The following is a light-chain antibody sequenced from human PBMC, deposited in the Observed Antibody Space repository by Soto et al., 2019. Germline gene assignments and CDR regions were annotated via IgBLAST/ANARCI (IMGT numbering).Light chain of an antibody. J-gene: IGKJ5*01. Sequence: DIVVTQSPVSLSLSPGEGSTLSCRASETIKKNYLAWYQQQPGQAPRLLIYAASRRATGIPDRFSGGGSGTDFTLTISRLEPEDIAVFYCQQYAESPITFGQGTRLEIK. CDR1: ETIKKNY. CDR2: AAS. V-gene: IGKV3-20*01. CDR3: QQYAESPIT.